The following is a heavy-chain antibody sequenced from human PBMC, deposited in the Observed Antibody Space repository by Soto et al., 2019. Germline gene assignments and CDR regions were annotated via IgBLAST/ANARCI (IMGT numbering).Heavy chain of an antibody. CDR2: ISADGSDK. D-gene: IGHD3-3*01. J-gene: IGHJ4*02. Sequence: QVQLVESGAGVVQPGRSLRLSCAASGFTFSNFGMHWGRQAPGKGLEWVAAISADGSDKYFSDSVKGRFTISRDNSKNTLFLQMNSLRVEDTAVYYCTKGSEVARQELDYWGQGTLVTVSS. CDR1: GFTFSNFG. CDR3: TKGSEVARQELDY. V-gene: IGHV3-30*18.